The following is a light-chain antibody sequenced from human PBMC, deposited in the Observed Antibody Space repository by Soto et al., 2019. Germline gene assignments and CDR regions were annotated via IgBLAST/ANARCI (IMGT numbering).Light chain of an antibody. CDR3: QQRYNWPWT. CDR1: QSIRNF. J-gene: IGKJ1*01. Sequence: EIVLTQSPGTLSLYPGERATLSCRASQSIRNFLAWYQQKPGQAPRLLIYDASNRASGIPPRFSGSGSGTDFTLAISGLEPEDLAVYYCQQRYNWPWTFGQGTKVDIK. V-gene: IGKV3-11*01. CDR2: DAS.